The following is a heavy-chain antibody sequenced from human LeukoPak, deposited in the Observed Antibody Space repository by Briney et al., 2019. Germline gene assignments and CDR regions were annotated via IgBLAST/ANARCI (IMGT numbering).Heavy chain of an antibody. J-gene: IGHJ4*02. CDR3: AKVDSGIVATGSPYFDY. Sequence: GGSLRLSCAAYGFTFSNYAMRWDRLAAGSGLEWVSILSGSGGSTYHADSVKGRFTICRDNSKNTLYLQTNSLRAEDTAGYDCAKVDSGIVATGSPYFDYWGQGTLVTVSS. CDR1: GFTFSNYA. CDR2: LSGSGGST. D-gene: IGHD6-13*01. V-gene: IGHV3-23*01.